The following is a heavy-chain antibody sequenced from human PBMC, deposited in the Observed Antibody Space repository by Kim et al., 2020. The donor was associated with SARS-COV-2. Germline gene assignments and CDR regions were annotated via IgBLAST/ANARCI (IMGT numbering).Heavy chain of an antibody. CDR3: ARTQRWLQLPFDY. CDR1: GGSFSGYY. CDR2: INHSGST. V-gene: IGHV4-34*01. D-gene: IGHD5-12*01. Sequence: SETLSLTCAVYGGSFSGYYWSWIRQPPGKGLEWTGEINHSGSTNYNPSLKSRVTISVDTSKNQFSLKLSSVTAADTAVYYCARTQRWLQLPFDYWGQGTLVTVSS. J-gene: IGHJ4*02.